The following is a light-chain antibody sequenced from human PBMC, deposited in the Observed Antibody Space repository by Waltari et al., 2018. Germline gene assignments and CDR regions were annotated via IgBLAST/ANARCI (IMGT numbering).Light chain of an antibody. J-gene: IGLJ1*01. CDR3: QSYDSSLSGFV. Sequence: QSVLTQPPSVSGAPGQRVTISCTGSSSNIGAGYDVHWYQQFPGTAPKLPIYGKTNRPSGVPDRISGSKSGTSASLAITGLQADDEADYYCQSYDSSLSGFVFGTGTTVTVL. CDR2: GKT. V-gene: IGLV1-40*01. CDR1: SSNIGAGYD.